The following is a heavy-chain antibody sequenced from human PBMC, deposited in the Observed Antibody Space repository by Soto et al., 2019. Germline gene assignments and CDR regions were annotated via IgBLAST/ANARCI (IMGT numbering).Heavy chain of an antibody. CDR1: GFTFSTYD. D-gene: IGHD4-17*01. CDR2: IRNDGTTE. V-gene: IGHV3-30*02. CDR3: ARDTFYGDYLHY. Sequence: PGGSLRLSCAASGFTFSTYDMHWVRQAPGKGPEWVAFIRNDGTTEQYADSVKGRFIVSRDNSKNTVYLQMNSLRAEDTAVYYCARDTFYGDYLHYRGQGTLVTVSS. J-gene: IGHJ4*02.